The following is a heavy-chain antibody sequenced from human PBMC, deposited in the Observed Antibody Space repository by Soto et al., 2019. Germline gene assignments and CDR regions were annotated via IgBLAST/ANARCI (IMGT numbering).Heavy chain of an antibody. D-gene: IGHD2-15*01. Sequence: GGSLRLSCVASGITFGSRAMSWVRQAPGEGLEWVSTITDTGGDTKYADSVRGRFTFSRDNSKNTVYLQMSSLRAEDTAVYFCAKGRYQVVTAPSDYWGQGTLVTVSS. CDR1: GITFGSRA. CDR2: ITDTGGDT. V-gene: IGHV3-23*01. CDR3: AKGRYQVVTAPSDY. J-gene: IGHJ4*02.